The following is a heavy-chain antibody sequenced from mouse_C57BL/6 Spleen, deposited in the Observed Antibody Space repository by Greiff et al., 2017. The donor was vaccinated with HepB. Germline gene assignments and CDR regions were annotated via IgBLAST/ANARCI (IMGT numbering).Heavy chain of an antibody. J-gene: IGHJ4*01. CDR3: ASYSNYGVSYAMDY. D-gene: IGHD2-5*01. Sequence: QVQLKESGPGLVQPSQSLSITCTVSGFSLTSYGVHWVRQSPGKGLEWLGVIWSGGSTDYNAAFISRLSISKDNSKSQVFFKMNSLQADDTAIYYCASYSNYGVSYAMDYWGQGTSVTVSS. CDR2: IWSGGST. CDR1: GFSLTSYG. V-gene: IGHV2-2*01.